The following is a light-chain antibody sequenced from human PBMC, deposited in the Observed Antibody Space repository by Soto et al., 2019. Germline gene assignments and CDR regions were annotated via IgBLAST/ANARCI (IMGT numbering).Light chain of an antibody. CDR2: LEGSGSY. CDR1: SGHSTYI. Sequence: QSVLTQSSSASASLGSSVKLTCTRSSGHSTYIIAWHQQQPGKAPRYLMKLEGSGSYNKGSGIPDRFSGSSSGADRYLTISNLQFEDDADYYCETWDTNVVVFGGGTKVTVL. V-gene: IGLV4-60*02. CDR3: ETWDTNVVV. J-gene: IGLJ2*01.